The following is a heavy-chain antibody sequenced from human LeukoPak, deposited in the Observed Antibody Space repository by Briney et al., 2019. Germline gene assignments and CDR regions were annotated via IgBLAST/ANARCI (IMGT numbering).Heavy chain of an antibody. J-gene: IGHJ5*02. V-gene: IGHV4-4*09. D-gene: IGHD2-15*01. Sequence: SETLSLTCTVSGSSISSYYWSWIRQPPGKGLEWIGYIYTSGSTSYNPSLKSRVTISVDTSKNQFSLKLSSVTAADTAVYYCARSTVAYFNWFDPWGQGTLVTVSS. CDR1: GSSISSYY. CDR2: IYTSGST. CDR3: ARSTVAYFNWFDP.